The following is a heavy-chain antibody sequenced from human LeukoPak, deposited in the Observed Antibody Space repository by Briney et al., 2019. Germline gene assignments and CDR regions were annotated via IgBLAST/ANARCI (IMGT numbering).Heavy chain of an antibody. V-gene: IGHV3-20*04. CDR3: AKGPYAGTFSGFDY. J-gene: IGHJ4*02. Sequence: PGGSLRLSCAASGFTFDDYGMSWVRQAPGKGLEWVSGINWNGGSTGYADSVKGRFTISRDNSNNTLYLQMNSLRAEDTAVYYCAKGPYAGTFSGFDYWGQGTLVTVSS. CDR2: INWNGGST. CDR1: GFTFDDYG. D-gene: IGHD6-13*01.